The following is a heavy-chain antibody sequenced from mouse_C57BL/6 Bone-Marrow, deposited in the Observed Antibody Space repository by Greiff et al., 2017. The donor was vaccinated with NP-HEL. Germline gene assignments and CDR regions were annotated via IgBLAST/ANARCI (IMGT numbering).Heavy chain of an antibody. J-gene: IGHJ2*01. D-gene: IGHD1-1*01. V-gene: IGHV1-15*01. CDR1: GYTFTDYE. CDR2: IDPETGGT. Sequence: QVQLKQSGAELVRPGASVTLSCKASGYTFTDYEMHWVKQTPVHGLEWIGAIDPETGGTAYNQKFKGKAILTADKSSSTAYMELRSLTSEDSAVYYGTRSLPRYYYGSSYFGGWGKGTTLTVAS. CDR3: TRSLPRYYYGSSYFGG.